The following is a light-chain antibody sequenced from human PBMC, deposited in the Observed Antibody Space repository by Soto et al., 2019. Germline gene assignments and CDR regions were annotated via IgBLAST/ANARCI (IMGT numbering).Light chain of an antibody. V-gene: IGLV2-11*01. CDR2: DVT. CDR3: CSHAGTYTSV. Sequence: QSALTQPRSVSGSPGQSLTISCTGTSSDVGGYNYVSWYQQYPGQVPKLMIYDVTKRPSGVPDRFSGSKSGNTASLTISGLQAEDEADYYCCSHAGTYTSVFGTWTKLTVL. CDR1: SSDVGGYNY. J-gene: IGLJ1*01.